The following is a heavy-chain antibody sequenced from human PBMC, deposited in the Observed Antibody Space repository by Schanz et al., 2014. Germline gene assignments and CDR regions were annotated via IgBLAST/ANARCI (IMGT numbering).Heavy chain of an antibody. Sequence: EVQLLESGGALVQPGGSLRLSCSASGFTFSTYAMSWVRQAPEKGLEWVSYISSSSGTIYYADSVKGRFTISRDNAKNLLYLQMNGLRAEDTAVYFCARDGVDAAAGGNYWGQGTLVTVSS. J-gene: IGHJ4*02. CDR1: GFTFSTYA. CDR3: ARDGVDAAAGGNY. D-gene: IGHD6-13*01. V-gene: IGHV3-48*01. CDR2: ISSSSGTI.